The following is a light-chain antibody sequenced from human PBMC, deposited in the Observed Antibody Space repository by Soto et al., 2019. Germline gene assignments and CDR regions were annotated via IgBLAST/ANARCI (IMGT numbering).Light chain of an antibody. CDR1: SSDVGGYTY. CDR3: SSYTSSSTYV. V-gene: IGLV2-14*01. J-gene: IGLJ1*01. CDR2: EVS. Sequence: QSVLTHPASVSGSPGQSITISCTGTSSDVGGYTYVSWYQQHPGKAPKLMIFEVSNRPSGVSNRFSGSKSGNTASLTISGLQTEDEADYYCSSYTSSSTYVFGTGTKVTVL.